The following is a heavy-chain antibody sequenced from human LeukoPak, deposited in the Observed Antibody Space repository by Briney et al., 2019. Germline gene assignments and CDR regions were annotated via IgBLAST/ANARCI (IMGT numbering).Heavy chain of an antibody. J-gene: IGHJ4*02. CDR2: INPNSGGT. CDR1: GYTFTGYY. V-gene: IGHV1-2*02. D-gene: IGHD2-2*01. Sequence: GASVKVSCKASGYTFTGYYMHWVRQAPGQGLEWVGWINPNSGGTNYAQKFQGRVTMTRDTSISTAYMELSGLRSDDTAVYYCARKYQLLRGFDYWGQGTLVTVSS. CDR3: ARKYQLLRGFDY.